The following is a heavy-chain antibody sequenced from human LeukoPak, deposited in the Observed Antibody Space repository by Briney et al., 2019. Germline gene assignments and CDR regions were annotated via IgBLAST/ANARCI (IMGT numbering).Heavy chain of an antibody. V-gene: IGHV4-4*02. D-gene: IGHD3-22*01. CDR3: ARDGSEDYYDRSGYYTFFDS. CDR1: GGSISSSNW. J-gene: IGHJ4*02. Sequence: SGTLSLTCAVSGGSISSSNWWSWVRQPPGKGLEWIGEIYHTGTIKYNPSLKSRVTISVDKSKNQFSLNLISVTAVDTAVYYCARDGSEDYYDRSGYYTFFDSWGQGTLVTVSS. CDR2: IYHTGTI.